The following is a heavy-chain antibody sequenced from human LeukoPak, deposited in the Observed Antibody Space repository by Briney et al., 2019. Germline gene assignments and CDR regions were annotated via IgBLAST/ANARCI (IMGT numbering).Heavy chain of an antibody. CDR1: GFTFNTYS. V-gene: IGHV3-48*02. CDR3: ARGYYYGMDV. Sequence: GGSLRLSCAASGFTFNTYSMNWVRQAPGKGLEWVSYVSSTGSTIYSADSVRGRFTISRDNAKNSLYLQMNSLRDEDTAVYFCARGYYYGMDVWGQGTTVTVSS. J-gene: IGHJ6*02. CDR2: VSSTGSTI.